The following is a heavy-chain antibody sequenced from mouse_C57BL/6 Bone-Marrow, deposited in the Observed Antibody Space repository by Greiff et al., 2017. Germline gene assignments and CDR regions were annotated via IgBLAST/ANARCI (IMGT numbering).Heavy chain of an antibody. D-gene: IGHD1-1*01. CDR2: IRPNSGST. CDR3: ARMTWGNYGSTRDY. V-gene: IGHV1-64*01. CDR1: GYTFTSYW. Sequence: QVQLQQPGAELVKPGASVKLSCKASGYTFTSYWMHWVKQRPGQGLEWIGMIRPNSGSTTYNEKFKSKATLTVDKSSSTAYMQLSSLASEDSAVYYCARMTWGNYGSTRDYWGQGTTLTVSS. J-gene: IGHJ2*01.